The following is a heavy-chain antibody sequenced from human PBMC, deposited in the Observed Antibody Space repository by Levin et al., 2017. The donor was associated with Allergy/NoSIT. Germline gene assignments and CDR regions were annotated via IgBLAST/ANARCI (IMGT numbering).Heavy chain of an antibody. CDR2: LSTHNGNP. CDR1: GFTLSRND. V-gene: IGHV3-23*01. D-gene: IGHD4-23*01. J-gene: IGHJ4*02. Sequence: GGSLRLSCAASGFTLSRNDVNWVRQAPGQGLEWVSGLSTHNGNPYYTDSVKGRFTISRDDSKNTLYLQMNSLRVDDTAVYYCAKLNWNSAGGYWGQGTRVTVSS. CDR3: AKLNWNSAGGY.